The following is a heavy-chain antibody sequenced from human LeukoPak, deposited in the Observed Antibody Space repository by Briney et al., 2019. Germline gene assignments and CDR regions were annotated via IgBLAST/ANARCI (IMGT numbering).Heavy chain of an antibody. CDR1: GGSFSGYY. Sequence: PSETLSLTCAVYGGSFSGYYWSWIRQPPGKGLEWIGYIYYSGSTNYNPSLKSRVTISVDTSKNQFSLKLSSVTAADTAVYYCARRGSSGPFDYWGQGTLVTVSS. J-gene: IGHJ4*02. D-gene: IGHD6-6*01. CDR2: IYYSGST. V-gene: IGHV4-59*08. CDR3: ARRGSSGPFDY.